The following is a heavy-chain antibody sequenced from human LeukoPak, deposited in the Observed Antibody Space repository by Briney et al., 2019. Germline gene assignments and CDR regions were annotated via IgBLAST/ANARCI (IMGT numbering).Heavy chain of an antibody. J-gene: IGHJ3*02. CDR3: ARQGVYSSSWHAPGAFDI. CDR2: ISSSGSSYI. V-gene: IGHV3-21*01. Sequence: ETLCLTCTVSGGSISSSSYYWGWIRQPPGKGLEWVSSISSSGSSYIYYEDAVKGRFTISRDNAKNSQYLQINSLRAEDTAVYYCARQGVYSSSWHAPGAFDIGGQGTMVTVSS. D-gene: IGHD6-13*01. CDR1: GGSISSSS.